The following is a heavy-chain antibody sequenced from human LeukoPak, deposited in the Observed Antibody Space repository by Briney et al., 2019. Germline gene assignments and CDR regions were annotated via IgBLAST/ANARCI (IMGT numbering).Heavy chain of an antibody. D-gene: IGHD6-13*01. V-gene: IGHV1-69*04. CDR2: IIPIFGIA. CDR1: GSTFSSYA. Sequence: GSSVKVSCKASGSTFSSYAISWVRQAPGQGLEWMGRIIPIFGIANYAQKFQGRVTITADKSTSTAYMELSSLRSEDTAVYYCARVPYTYSSSWYYFDYWGQGTLVTVSS. CDR3: ARVPYTYSSSWYYFDY. J-gene: IGHJ4*02.